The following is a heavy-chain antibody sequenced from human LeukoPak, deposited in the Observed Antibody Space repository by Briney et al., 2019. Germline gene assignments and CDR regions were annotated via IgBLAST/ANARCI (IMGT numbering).Heavy chain of an antibody. Sequence: GGSLRLSCAASGFTFSSYGMHWVRQAPGKGLEGVAFIRYDGSNKYYADSVKGRFTISRDNSKNTLYLQMNSLRAEDTAVYYCAKDHYILWFGELPRYMDVWGKGTTVTISS. V-gene: IGHV3-30*02. D-gene: IGHD3-10*01. CDR1: GFTFSSYG. J-gene: IGHJ6*03. CDR3: AKDHYILWFGELPRYMDV. CDR2: IRYDGSNK.